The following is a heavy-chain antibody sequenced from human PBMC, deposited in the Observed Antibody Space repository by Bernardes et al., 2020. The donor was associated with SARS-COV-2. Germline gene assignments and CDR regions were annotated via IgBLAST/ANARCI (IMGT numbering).Heavy chain of an antibody. Sequence: ASMKVSCKASGYTFTSYYMHWVRQAPGQGLEWMGIINPSGGSTSYAQKFQGRVTMTRDTSTSTVYMELSSLRSEDTAVYYCARDLTVTTGSDYYYGMDVWGKGTTVTVSS. D-gene: IGHD4-17*01. CDR2: INPSGGST. CDR1: GYTFTSYY. J-gene: IGHJ6*04. CDR3: ARDLTVTTGSDYYYGMDV. V-gene: IGHV1-46*01.